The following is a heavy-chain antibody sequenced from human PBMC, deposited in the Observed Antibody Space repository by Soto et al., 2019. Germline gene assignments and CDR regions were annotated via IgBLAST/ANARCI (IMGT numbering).Heavy chain of an antibody. J-gene: IGHJ4*02. V-gene: IGHV4-31*03. CDR1: GGSISTGGYY. CDR3: ARKQAGFFYGIDY. D-gene: IGHD3-3*01. Sequence: TLSLTCTVSGGSISTGGYYWICIRQYPGKGLEWLGYIDGSGYTFYNPSLQSRLTLSMDTSKNQFSLKLSSATAADTAVYFCARKQAGFFYGIDYWGQGTLVTVSS. CDR2: IDGSGYT.